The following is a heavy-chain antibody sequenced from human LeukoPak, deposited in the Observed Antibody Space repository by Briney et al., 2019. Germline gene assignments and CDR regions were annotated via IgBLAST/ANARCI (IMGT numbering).Heavy chain of an antibody. CDR3: AVYCGGDCYKYFQH. CDR2: ISAYNGNT. Sequence: ASVKVSCKASGYTFTSYGIGWVRQAPGQGLEWMGWISAYNGNTNYAQKLQGRVTMTTDTSTSTAYMELRSLRSDDTAVYYCAVYCGGDCYKYFQHWGQGTLVTVSS. J-gene: IGHJ1*01. D-gene: IGHD2-21*02. CDR1: GYTFTSYG. V-gene: IGHV1-18*01.